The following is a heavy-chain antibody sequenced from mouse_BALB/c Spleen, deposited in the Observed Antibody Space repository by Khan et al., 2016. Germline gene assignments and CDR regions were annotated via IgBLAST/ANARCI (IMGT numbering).Heavy chain of an antibody. Sequence: EVELVESGGGLVQPGGSRKLSCAASGFTFSSFGMHWVRQAPEKGLEWVAYISSGSSTIYSADTVKGRFTISRDDPKNTLFLQMTSLRSEATAMYYCARYQSGAMDYWGQGTSVTVSS. CDR3: ARYQSGAMDY. V-gene: IGHV5-17*02. D-gene: IGHD3-1*01. CDR1: GFTFSSFG. CDR2: ISSGSSTI. J-gene: IGHJ4*01.